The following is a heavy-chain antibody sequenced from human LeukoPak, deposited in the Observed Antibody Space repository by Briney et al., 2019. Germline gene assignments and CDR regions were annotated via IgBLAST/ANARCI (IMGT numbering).Heavy chain of an antibody. J-gene: IGHJ5*02. V-gene: IGHV3-23*01. CDR2: FSGSGGNT. CDR1: GFTFSSYA. D-gene: IGHD2-15*01. Sequence: GGSLRLSCAASGFTFSSYAMSWVRQAPGKGLEWVSTFSGSGGNTYYADSVKGRFTISRDNSKNTLYLYMNSLRAEDTAVYYCAKDAVRYCSGGSCLNWFDPWGQGTLVTVSS. CDR3: AKDAVRYCSGGSCLNWFDP.